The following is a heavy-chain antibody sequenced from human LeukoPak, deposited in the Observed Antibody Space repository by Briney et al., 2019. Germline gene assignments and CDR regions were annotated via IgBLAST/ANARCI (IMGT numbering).Heavy chain of an antibody. V-gene: IGHV1-24*01. CDR3: ARVLAYGSGNSNDY. CDR2: FDPEDGET. Sequence: ASVKVSCKVSGYTLTELSMHWVRQAPGKGLEWMGGFDPEDGETIYAQKFQGRVTMTRDTSISTVYMELSGLRSDDTAVYYCARVLAYGSGNSNDYWGQGTLVTVSS. J-gene: IGHJ4*02. CDR1: GYTLTELS. D-gene: IGHD3-10*01.